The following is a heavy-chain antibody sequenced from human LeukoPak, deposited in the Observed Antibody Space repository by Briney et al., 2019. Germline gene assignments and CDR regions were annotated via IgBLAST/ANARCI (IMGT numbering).Heavy chain of an antibody. V-gene: IGHV3-23*01. CDR3: ARAHNWKYGTFDY. Sequence: GGSLRLSCAASGFTFNSYSMHWVRQAPGKGLEWVSAISGSGGSTYYADSVKGRFTISRDNAENTLYLQMNSLRVEDTAVYYCARAHNWKYGTFDYWGQGTLVTVSS. D-gene: IGHD1-20*01. CDR1: GFTFNSYS. J-gene: IGHJ4*02. CDR2: ISGSGGST.